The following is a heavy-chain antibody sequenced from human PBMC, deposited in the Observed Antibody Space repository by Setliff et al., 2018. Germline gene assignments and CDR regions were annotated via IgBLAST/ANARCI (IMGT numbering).Heavy chain of an antibody. CDR3: ARDFGSHFFDY. Sequence: GGSLRLSCAASGFIFSAYEMNWVRQAPGKGLEWVSSISGSGSSAYYADSVKGRFTISRDNSKNTLYLQMNSLRAEETAVYYCARDFGSHFFDYWGQGTLVTVSS. CDR2: ISGSGSSA. CDR1: GFIFSAYE. D-gene: IGHD3-16*01. V-gene: IGHV3-23*01. J-gene: IGHJ4*02.